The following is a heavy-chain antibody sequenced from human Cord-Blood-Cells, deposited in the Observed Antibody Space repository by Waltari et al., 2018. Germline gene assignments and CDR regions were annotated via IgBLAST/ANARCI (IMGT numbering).Heavy chain of an antibody. CDR3: ARDPVGRRGRVGSCYSNNTVMNV. CDR2: IIHILGTA. D-gene: IGHD2-15*01. Sequence: QVQLVQSGAEVKKPGSSVKVSCKASGGTFSSYAISWVRQAPGQGLEWIGGIIHILGTAKCTQRFQGRETIPRGEPTSTAYGERSSLGLRATAGYSGARDPVGRRGRVGSCYSNNTVMNVWGQGPRSPSP. CDR1: GGTFSSYA. J-gene: IGHJ6*02. V-gene: IGHV1-69*05.